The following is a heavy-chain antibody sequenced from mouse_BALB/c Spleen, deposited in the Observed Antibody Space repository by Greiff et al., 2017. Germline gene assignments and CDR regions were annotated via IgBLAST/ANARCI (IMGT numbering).Heavy chain of an antibody. CDR1: GFTFSSYA. Sequence: EVQRVESGGGLVKPGGSLKLSCAASGFTFSSYAMSWVRQTPEKRLEWVASISSGGSTYYPDSVKGRFTISRDNARNILYLQMSSLRSEDTAMYYCARDSGDYWGQGTTLTVSS. J-gene: IGHJ2*01. CDR3: ARDSGDY. CDR2: ISSGGST. V-gene: IGHV5-6-5*01. D-gene: IGHD4-1*01.